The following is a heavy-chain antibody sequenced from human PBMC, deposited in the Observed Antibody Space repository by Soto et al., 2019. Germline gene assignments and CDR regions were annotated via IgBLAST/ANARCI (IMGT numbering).Heavy chain of an antibody. CDR3: ARGKSVVGDY. CDR1: GYTFTSYA. V-gene: IGHV1-3*01. CDR2: INPGNGNT. D-gene: IGHD2-15*01. Sequence: ASVKVSCKASGYTFTSYAMHWVRQAPGQRLEWMGWINPGNGNTKCSQKFQDRVTITRDTSASTAYMELSSLRSEDTAVYYCARGKSVVGDYGGQGPLVTVSS. J-gene: IGHJ4*02.